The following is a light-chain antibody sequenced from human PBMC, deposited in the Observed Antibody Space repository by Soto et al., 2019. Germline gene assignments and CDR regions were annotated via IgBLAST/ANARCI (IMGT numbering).Light chain of an antibody. CDR3: QQYGSSPRT. Sequence: EIVLTQSPGTLSLSPGERATLSCRASQSVSSSYLVWYQQKPGQAPRLLIYGASNRPTGIPDRFSGSGSETDFTLTISRLEPEDFAVYYCQQYGSSPRTFGQGTKVDIK. J-gene: IGKJ1*01. CDR2: GAS. CDR1: QSVSSSY. V-gene: IGKV3-20*01.